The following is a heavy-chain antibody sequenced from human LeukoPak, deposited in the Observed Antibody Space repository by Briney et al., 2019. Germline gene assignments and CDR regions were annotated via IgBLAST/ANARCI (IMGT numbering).Heavy chain of an antibody. D-gene: IGHD6-13*01. Sequence: GRSLRLSCAASGFTFSSYGMHWVRQAPGKGLEWVAVISYDGSNKYYADSVKGRFTISRDNPKNTLYLQMNSLRAEDTAVYYCAKAGAAAGGGYYYYGMDVWGQGTTVTVSS. V-gene: IGHV3-30*18. J-gene: IGHJ6*02. CDR2: ISYDGSNK. CDR3: AKAGAAAGGGYYYYGMDV. CDR1: GFTFSSYG.